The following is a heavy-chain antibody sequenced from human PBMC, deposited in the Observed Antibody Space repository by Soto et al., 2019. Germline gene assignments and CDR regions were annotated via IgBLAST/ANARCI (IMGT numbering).Heavy chain of an antibody. Sequence: EVHLVESGGGLVKPGGSLRLSCVASGFTFSNYWMTWVRQAPGKGLEWVANIKQDGSEKYCLDSVKGRFTISRDNAKNSLHLQMNSLRAEDTAIYYCASNSDYLFEYRGQGTLVTVSS. V-gene: IGHV3-7*01. J-gene: IGHJ4*02. CDR1: GFTFSNYW. CDR3: ASNSDYLFEY. D-gene: IGHD4-4*01. CDR2: IKQDGSEK.